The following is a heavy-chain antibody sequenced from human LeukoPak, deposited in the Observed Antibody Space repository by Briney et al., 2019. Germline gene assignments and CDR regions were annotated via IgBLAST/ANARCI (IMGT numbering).Heavy chain of an antibody. J-gene: IGHJ4*02. CDR3: TTVSHTLDIVVVPAAIGY. V-gene: IGHV3-15*01. Sequence: PGGSLRLSCAASGFTFSNAWMSWVRQAPGKGLEWVGRIKSKTDGGTTDYAAPVKGRSTISRDDSKNTLYLQMNSLKTEDTAVYYCTTVSHTLDIVVVPAAIGYWGQGTLVTVSS. CDR2: IKSKTDGGTT. CDR1: GFTFSNAW. D-gene: IGHD2-2*01.